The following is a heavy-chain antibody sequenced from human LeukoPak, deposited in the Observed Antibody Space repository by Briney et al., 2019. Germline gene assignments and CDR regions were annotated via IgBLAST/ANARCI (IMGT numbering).Heavy chain of an antibody. Sequence: GESLKISCAASGFTFSTYWMSWVRQAPGKGLECVANMKPDGSEKYYVDSVKGRFTISRDNAKNSLYLQMNSLRAEDTAVYYCISGSYFDNWGQGTLVTVSS. J-gene: IGHJ4*02. CDR2: MKPDGSEK. D-gene: IGHD2-15*01. V-gene: IGHV3-7*05. CDR3: ISGSYFDN. CDR1: GFTFSTYW.